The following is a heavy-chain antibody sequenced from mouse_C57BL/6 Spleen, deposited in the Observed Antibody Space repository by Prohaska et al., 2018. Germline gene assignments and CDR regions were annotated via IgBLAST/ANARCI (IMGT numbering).Heavy chain of an antibody. D-gene: IGHD2-1*01. V-gene: IGHV11-2*01. CDR3: TRYGNYWYFDV. J-gene: IGHJ1*03. CDR1: GFTFSGFW. Sequence: EVQLLETGGGLVQPGGSRGLSCEGSGFTFSGFWMSWVRQTPGKTLEWIGDINSDGSAINYAPSIKDRFTIFRDNDKSTLYLQMSNVRSEDTATYFCTRYGNYWYFDVWGTGTTVTVSS. CDR2: INSDGSAI.